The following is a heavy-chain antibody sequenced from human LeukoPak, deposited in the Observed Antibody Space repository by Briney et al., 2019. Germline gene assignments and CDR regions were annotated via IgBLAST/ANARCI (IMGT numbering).Heavy chain of an antibody. CDR1: GYTFTGYY. V-gene: IGHV1-2*02. CDR3: ARDRRARAYLDY. CDR2: INPDSGGT. J-gene: IGHJ4*02. Sequence: ASVNVSCKASGYTFTGYYMHWVRQAPGQGLEWMGWINPDSGGTNFAQKFQGRVTMTRDTSISTAYMELSRLRSDDTAVYYCARDRRARAYLDYWGQGTLVTVSS. D-gene: IGHD3-10*01.